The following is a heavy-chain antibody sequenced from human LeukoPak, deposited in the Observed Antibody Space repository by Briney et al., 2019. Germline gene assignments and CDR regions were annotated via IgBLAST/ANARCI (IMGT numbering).Heavy chain of an antibody. D-gene: IGHD6-13*01. V-gene: IGHV4-4*02. CDR3: ARLRGAAGSNWPDP. J-gene: IGHJ5*02. CDR2: IYPSGST. CDR1: GGSILSGNW. Sequence: PSDTLSHTRPLSGGSILSGNWWKWARQPPGKGLEWIGEIYPSGSTNYNPSLKSRITISVGKAKRQFSLRLISGTAADTAVYPCARLRGAAGSNWPDPWGQGTQVTVSS.